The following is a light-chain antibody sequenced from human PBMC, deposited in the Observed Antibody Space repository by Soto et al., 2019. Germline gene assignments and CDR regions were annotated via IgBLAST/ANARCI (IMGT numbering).Light chain of an antibody. J-gene: IGKJ1*01. Sequence: DLQMTQSPSSLSASVGDRVTITCRASQVIRNDLDWYQQKPGKAPKRLIYAASSLQTGVPSRFSGSGSGTAYTLTINSLQPEDFATYYCLQHNNYPCTFGQGTRVEIK. V-gene: IGKV1-17*01. CDR2: AAS. CDR3: LQHNNYPCT. CDR1: QVIRND.